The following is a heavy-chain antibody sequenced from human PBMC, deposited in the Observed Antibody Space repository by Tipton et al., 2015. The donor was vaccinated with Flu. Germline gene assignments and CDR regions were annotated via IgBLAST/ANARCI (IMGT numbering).Heavy chain of an antibody. CDR1: GGSFSGDY. Sequence: TLSLTCVVYGGSFSGDYCSWIRQPPGKGLEWIGEVNHSGSTNYNPSLKSRVTISVDTSKNQFSLKLDSVTAADTAVYYCASLVRGLTPSRYFDSWGQGSLVTVSS. CDR3: ASLVRGLTPSRYFDS. J-gene: IGHJ4*02. V-gene: IGHV4-34*01. CDR2: VNHSGST. D-gene: IGHD3-10*01.